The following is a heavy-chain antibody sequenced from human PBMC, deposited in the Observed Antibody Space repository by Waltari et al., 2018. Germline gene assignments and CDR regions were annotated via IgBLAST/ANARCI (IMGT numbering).Heavy chain of an antibody. CDR1: GFTFSSYG. D-gene: IGHD3-10*01. J-gene: IGHJ3*02. CDR2: IRYDGSNK. V-gene: IGHV3-30*02. Sequence: QVQLVESGGGVVQPGGSLRLSCAASGFTFSSYGMHWVRQAPGKGLEWVAFIRYDGSNKYYSDSVKGRFTISRDNSKNTLYLQMNSLRAEDTAVYYCAKAPLSPYLGGAFDIWGQGTMVTVSS. CDR3: AKAPLSPYLGGAFDI.